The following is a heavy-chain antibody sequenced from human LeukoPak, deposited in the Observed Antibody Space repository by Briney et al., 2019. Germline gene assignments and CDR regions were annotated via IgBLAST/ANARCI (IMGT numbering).Heavy chain of an antibody. J-gene: IGHJ4*02. CDR3: ARGRYQLLYLDS. D-gene: IGHD2-2*01. CDR2: IYASGST. V-gene: IGHV4-4*07. CDR1: GGSISSYY. Sequence: SETLSLTCTVSGGSISSYYWRWIRQPAGKGLEWIGRIYASGSTNYNPSLKSRVTMSVDTSKNQFSLKLSSVTAADTAVYYCARGRYQLLYLDSWGQGTLVTVSS.